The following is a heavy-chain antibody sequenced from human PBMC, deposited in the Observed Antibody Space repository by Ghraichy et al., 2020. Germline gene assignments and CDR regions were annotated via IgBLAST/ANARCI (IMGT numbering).Heavy chain of an antibody. Sequence: SETLSLTCTVSGGSISSYYWSWIRQPAGKGLEWIGRIYTSGSTNYNPSLKSRVTMSVDTSKNQFSLKLSSVTAADTAVYYCARDLILADYGDYFVPPFDVGGMDVWGQGTTVTVSS. CDR3: ARDLILADYGDYFVPPFDVGGMDV. D-gene: IGHD4-17*01. CDR2: IYTSGST. CDR1: GGSISSYY. J-gene: IGHJ6*02. V-gene: IGHV4-4*07.